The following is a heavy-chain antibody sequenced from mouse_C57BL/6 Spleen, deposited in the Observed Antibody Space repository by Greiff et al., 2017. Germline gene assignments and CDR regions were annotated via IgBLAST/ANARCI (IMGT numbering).Heavy chain of an antibody. D-gene: IGHD1-1*01. V-gene: IGHV1-18*01. Sequence: EVQLQQSGPELVKPGASVKIPCKASGYTFTDYNMDWVKQSHGKSLEWIGDINPNNGGTIYNQKFKGKATLTVDKSSSAAYMELRSLTSEDTAVYYCARPFYYGIWYFDVWGTGTTVTVSS. CDR1: GYTFTDYN. J-gene: IGHJ1*03. CDR3: ARPFYYGIWYFDV. CDR2: INPNNGGT.